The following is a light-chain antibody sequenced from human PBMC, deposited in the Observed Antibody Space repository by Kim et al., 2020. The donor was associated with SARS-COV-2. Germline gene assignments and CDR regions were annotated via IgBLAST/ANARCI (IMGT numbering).Light chain of an antibody. CDR1: QTISNR. V-gene: IGKV1-5*03. CDR2: EAS. Sequence: ASVGDRVTITCRASQTISNRLAWYQQNPGKAPKLLIYEASSLESGVPSRFSGSGSGSEFTLTISSLQADDFATYYCQHFNSYPWTFGQGTKVDIK. CDR3: QHFNSYPWT. J-gene: IGKJ1*01.